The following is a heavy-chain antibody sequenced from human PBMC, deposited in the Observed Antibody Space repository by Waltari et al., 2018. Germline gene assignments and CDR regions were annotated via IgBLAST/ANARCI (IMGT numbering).Heavy chain of an antibody. CDR1: GYNFTSYG. CDR3: ARERGVTNYYYYGMDV. J-gene: IGHJ6*02. CDR2: ISAYNGNT. Sequence: QVQLVQSGAAVKKPGASVKVSCKASGYNFTSYGISWVRQAPGQGLEWMGWISAYNGNTNYAQKLQGRVTMTTDTSTSTAYMELRSLRSDDTAVYYCARERGVTNYYYYGMDVWGQGTTVTVSS. D-gene: IGHD4-17*01. V-gene: IGHV1-18*01.